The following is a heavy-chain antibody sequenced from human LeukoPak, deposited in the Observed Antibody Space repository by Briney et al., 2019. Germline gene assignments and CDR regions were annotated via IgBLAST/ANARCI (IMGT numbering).Heavy chain of an antibody. V-gene: IGHV4-59*01. J-gene: IGHJ5*02. D-gene: IGHD6-19*01. CDR3: ARVKAVAGTFWFDP. CDR2: IYYSGST. CDR1: GDSISSYY. Sequence: SETLSLTCIVSGDSISSYYWSWIRQPPGKGLEWIGYIYYSGSTNYNPSLKSRVTISVDTSKNQFSLKLSSVTAADTAVYYCARVKAVAGTFWFDPWGQGTLVTVSS.